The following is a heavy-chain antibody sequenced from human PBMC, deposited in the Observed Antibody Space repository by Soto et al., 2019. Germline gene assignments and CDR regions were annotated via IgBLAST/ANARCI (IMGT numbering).Heavy chain of an antibody. CDR3: AREAGTIGNYYYGMDV. J-gene: IGHJ6*02. D-gene: IGHD1-7*01. CDR1: GYTFTSYY. CDR2: INPSGGST. V-gene: IGHV1-46*01. Sequence: ASVKVSCKASGYTFTSYYMHWVRQAPGQGLEWMGIINPSGGSTSYAQKFQGRVTMTRDTSISTAYMELTRLTSNDTAVYFCAREAGTIGNYYYGMDVWGQGTTVTVSS.